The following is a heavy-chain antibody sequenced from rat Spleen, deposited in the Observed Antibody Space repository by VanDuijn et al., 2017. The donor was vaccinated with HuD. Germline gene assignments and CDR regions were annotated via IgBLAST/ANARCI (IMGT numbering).Heavy chain of an antibody. Sequence: EVQLVESGGGLVQPERSLKLSCAASGFTFSDYNMAWVRQAPKKGLEWVATISYDGSSTYYRDYVKGRFTISRDNAKSTLYLQMDSLRSEDTATYYCTTDELGGFDYWGQGVMVTVSS. V-gene: IGHV5S10*01. CDR2: ISYDGSST. J-gene: IGHJ2*01. CDR1: GFTFSDYN. D-gene: IGHD5-1*01. CDR3: TTDELGGFDY.